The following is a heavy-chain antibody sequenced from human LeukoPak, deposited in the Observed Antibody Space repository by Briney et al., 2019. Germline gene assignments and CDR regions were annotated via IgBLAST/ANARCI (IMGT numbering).Heavy chain of an antibody. Sequence: GGSLRLSCAASGFTFSSDYSMNWVRQAPGKGLEWVSCITSSSTYIYYADSVKGRFTISRDNAKNSLYLQMNSLRAEDTAVNYCARAGSSGFDAFDIWGQGTMVTVSS. CDR3: ARAGSSGFDAFDI. D-gene: IGHD6-19*01. J-gene: IGHJ3*02. CDR2: ITSSSTYI. CDR1: GFTFSSDYS. V-gene: IGHV3-21*01.